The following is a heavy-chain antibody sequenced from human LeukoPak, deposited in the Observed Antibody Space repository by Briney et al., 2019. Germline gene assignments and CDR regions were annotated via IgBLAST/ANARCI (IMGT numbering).Heavy chain of an antibody. Sequence: GGSLRLSCAASGFTFSSSWMNWVRQAPGKGLEWVSAISSSSSYIYYADSVKGRLTISRDNARNSLYLQMNSLRAEDTAMYYCAREGAAAAPYWGQGTLVTVSS. D-gene: IGHD6-13*01. CDR1: GFTFSSSW. CDR2: ISSSSSYI. CDR3: AREGAAAAPY. V-gene: IGHV3-21*01. J-gene: IGHJ4*02.